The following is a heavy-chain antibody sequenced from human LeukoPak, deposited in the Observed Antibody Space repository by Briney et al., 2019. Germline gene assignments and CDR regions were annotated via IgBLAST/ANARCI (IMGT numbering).Heavy chain of an antibody. CDR3: ARYCSGGDCYSRAFDY. CDR1: GGSISGYY. Sequence: PSETLSLTCTVSGGSISGYYWSWVRQPPGKGPEWIGYSHSSGSTSYSPSLNSRVTISVDTSKNQFSLNLRSVTAADTAVYYCARYCSGGDCYSRAFDYWGQGSLVTVSS. V-gene: IGHV4-59*01. D-gene: IGHD2-15*01. CDR2: SHSSGST. J-gene: IGHJ4*02.